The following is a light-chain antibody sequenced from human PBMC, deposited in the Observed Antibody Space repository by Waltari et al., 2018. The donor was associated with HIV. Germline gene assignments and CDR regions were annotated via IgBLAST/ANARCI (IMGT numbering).Light chain of an antibody. J-gene: IGKJ4*02. Sequence: EVVLTQSPAPLSLSPGERATLSCRASQSVNTALAWYQQKPGQAPRLLISDASKRATGIAARFGGSGSGTDFTLTISSLEPEDFAVYYCQQHSTWPRTFGGGTKVELK. CDR1: QSVNTA. V-gene: IGKV3-11*01. CDR2: DAS. CDR3: QQHSTWPRT.